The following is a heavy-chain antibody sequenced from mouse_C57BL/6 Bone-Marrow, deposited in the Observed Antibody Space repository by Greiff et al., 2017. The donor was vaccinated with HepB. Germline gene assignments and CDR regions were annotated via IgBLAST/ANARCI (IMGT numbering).Heavy chain of an antibody. V-gene: IGHV10-1*01. CDR2: IRSKSNNYAT. CDR1: GFSFNTYA. CDR3: GRQGATVVPYFDY. J-gene: IGHJ2*01. Sequence: EVQRVESGGGLVQPKGSLKLSCAASGFSFNTYAMNWVRQAPGKGLEWVARIRSKSNNYATYYADSVKDRFTISRDDSESMLYLQMNNLKTEDTAMYYCGRQGATVVPYFDYWGQGTTLTVSS. D-gene: IGHD1-1*01.